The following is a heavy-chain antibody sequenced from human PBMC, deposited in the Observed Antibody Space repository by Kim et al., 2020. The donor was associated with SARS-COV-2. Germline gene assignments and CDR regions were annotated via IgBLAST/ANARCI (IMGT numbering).Heavy chain of an antibody. CDR1: GGSISSSSYY. CDR3: ARLIHPSKWFGELVGELSDFDY. CDR2: IYYSGST. D-gene: IGHD3-10*01. J-gene: IGHJ4*02. V-gene: IGHV4-39*01. Sequence: SQTLSLTCTVSGGSISSSSYYWGWIRQPPGKGLEWIGSIYYSGSTYYNPSLKSRVTLSVDTSKNQFSLKLSAVTAADTAVYYCARLIHPSKWFGELVGELSDFDYWGPGTLLTVSS.